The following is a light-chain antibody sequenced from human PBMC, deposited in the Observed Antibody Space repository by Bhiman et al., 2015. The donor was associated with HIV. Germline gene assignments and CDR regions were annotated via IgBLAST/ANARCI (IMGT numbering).Light chain of an antibody. Sequence: QSALTQPASVSGSPGQSITISCTGTSGDVGGYQYVSWYQQKPGKTPRLLIYDVSRRPSGVPNRFSGSKSDNTASLTISGLQAEDEADYYCSSYTTSSTYVFGTGTKVTVL. V-gene: IGLV2-14*03. CDR3: SSYTTSSTYV. J-gene: IGLJ1*01. CDR2: DVS. CDR1: SGDVGGYQY.